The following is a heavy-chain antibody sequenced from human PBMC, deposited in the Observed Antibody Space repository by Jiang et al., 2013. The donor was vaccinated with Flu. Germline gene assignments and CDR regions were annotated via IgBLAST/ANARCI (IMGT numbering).Heavy chain of an antibody. Sequence: AEVKKPGESLRISCKGSGYSFTSYWISWVRQMPGKGLEWMGRIDPSDSYTNYSPSFQGHVTISADKSISTAYLQWSSLKASDTARYYCARLSSIGAAGTLPSYFDYWGLGTLVTVSS. D-gene: IGHD6-13*01. CDR3: ARLSSIGAAGTLPSYFDY. J-gene: IGHJ4*02. CDR1: GYSFTSYW. V-gene: IGHV5-10-1*01. CDR2: IDPSDSYT.